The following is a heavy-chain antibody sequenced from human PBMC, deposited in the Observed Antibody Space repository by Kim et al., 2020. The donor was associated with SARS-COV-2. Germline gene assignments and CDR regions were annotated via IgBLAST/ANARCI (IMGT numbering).Heavy chain of an antibody. J-gene: IGHJ6*02. D-gene: IGHD6-13*01. CDR3: ARAFGSSWSPYYYYYGMDV. CDR1: GYTFTSYG. Sequence: ASVKVSCKASGYTFTSYGISWVRQAPGQGLEWMGWISAYNGNTNYAQKLQGRVTMTTDTSTRTAYMELRSLRSDDTAVYYCARAFGSSWSPYYYYYGMDVWGQGSTVTVSS. CDR2: ISAYNGNT. V-gene: IGHV1-18*01.